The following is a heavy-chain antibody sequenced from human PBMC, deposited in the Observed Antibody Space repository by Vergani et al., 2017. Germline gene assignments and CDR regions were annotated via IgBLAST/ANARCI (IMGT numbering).Heavy chain of an antibody. Sequence: QVQLVQSGAEVKKPGASVQVSCKASGYTFTDYFMHWVRQAPGQGLEWMGWINPNSGGTNYAQKFQGRVTMTSDTSISTAYMELSNLTSDDTAVYYCAXVGTSSTRDYFDYWGQGTLVTVSS. J-gene: IGHJ4*02. CDR3: AXVGTSSTRDYFDY. CDR1: GYTFTDYF. D-gene: IGHD2-2*01. CDR2: INPNSGGT. V-gene: IGHV1-2*02.